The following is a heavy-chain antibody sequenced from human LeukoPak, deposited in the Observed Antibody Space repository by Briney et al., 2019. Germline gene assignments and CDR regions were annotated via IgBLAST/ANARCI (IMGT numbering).Heavy chain of an antibody. CDR2: IYYSGST. V-gene: IGHV4-61*05. CDR1: GGSISSSNYY. CDR3: ARPIGGRYFDWAY. J-gene: IGHJ4*02. Sequence: PSETLSLTCTVSGGSISSSNYYWSWIRQPPGKGLEWIGYIYYSGSTNYNPSLKSRVTISVDTSKNQFSLKLSSVTAADTAVYYCARPIGGRYFDWAYWGQGTLVTVSS. D-gene: IGHD3-9*01.